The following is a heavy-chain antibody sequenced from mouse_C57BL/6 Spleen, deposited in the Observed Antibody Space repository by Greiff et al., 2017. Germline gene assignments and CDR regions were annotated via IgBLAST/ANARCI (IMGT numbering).Heavy chain of an antibody. V-gene: IGHV5-12*01. CDR2: ISNGGGST. J-gene: IGHJ2*01. CDR1: GFTFSDYY. CDR3: ARAYYGSPFDY. Sequence: EVKLVESGGGLVQPGGSLKLSCAASGFTFSDYYMYWVRQTPEKRLEWVAYISNGGGSTYYPDTVKGRFTISRDNAKNTLYLQMSRLKSEDTAMYYCARAYYGSPFDYWGQGTTLTVSS. D-gene: IGHD1-1*01.